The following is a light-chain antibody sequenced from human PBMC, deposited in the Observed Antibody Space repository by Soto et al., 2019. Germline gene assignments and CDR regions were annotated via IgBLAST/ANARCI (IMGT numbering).Light chain of an antibody. Sequence: DIQMTQSPSTLSGSVGDRVTITCRASQSISNWLAWYQQKPGKAPKLLIYDASSLQGGVPSRFSGSGSGTEFTLTISSLQPDDLATYYCQQYNGYSTFGQGTKVDIK. CDR2: DAS. CDR3: QQYNGYST. CDR1: QSISNW. J-gene: IGKJ1*01. V-gene: IGKV1-5*01.